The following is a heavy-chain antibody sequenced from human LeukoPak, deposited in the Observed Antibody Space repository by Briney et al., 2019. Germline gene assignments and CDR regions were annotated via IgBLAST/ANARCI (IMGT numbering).Heavy chain of an antibody. D-gene: IGHD2-15*01. CDR2: IWYDGSNK. J-gene: IGHJ3*02. CDR3: ARDQAALAAFDI. Sequence: PGGSLRLSCAASGFTFSSYGMHWVRQAPGKGLEWVAVIWYDGSNKYYADSVKGRFTISRDNSKNTLYLQMNSPRAEDTAVYHCARDQAALAAFDIWGQGTMVTVSS. CDR1: GFTFSSYG. V-gene: IGHV3-33*01.